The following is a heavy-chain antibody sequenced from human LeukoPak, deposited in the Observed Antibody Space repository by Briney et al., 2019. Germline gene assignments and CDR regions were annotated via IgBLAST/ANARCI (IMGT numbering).Heavy chain of an antibody. CDR3: ARPGYSSSWSAFDY. V-gene: IGHV5-51*01. CDR1: GYSFTSYW. D-gene: IGHD6-13*01. J-gene: IGHJ4*02. CDR2: IYPGDSDT. Sequence: GAALQISCKGAGYSFTSYWIGWVRQMPGKGLEWMGIIYPGDSDTRYSPSFQGQVTISADKSISTAYLQWSSLKASDTAMYYCARPGYSSSWSAFDYWGQGTLVTVSS.